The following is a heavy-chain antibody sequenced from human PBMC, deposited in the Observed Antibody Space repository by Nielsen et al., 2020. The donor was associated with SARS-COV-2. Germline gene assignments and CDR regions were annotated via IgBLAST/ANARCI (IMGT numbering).Heavy chain of an antibody. Sequence: GESLKISCAASGFNFRRYDMHWVRQAPGKGLEWVSGINTAGDTWWYPDSMKGRFTISRDDSKSIAYLQMNSLKTEDTAVYYCTRVYYYGSGSLDYWGQGTLVTVSS. V-gene: IGHV3-13*01. CDR3: TRVYYYGSGSLDY. J-gene: IGHJ4*02. CDR1: GFNFRRYD. D-gene: IGHD3-10*01. CDR2: INTAGDT.